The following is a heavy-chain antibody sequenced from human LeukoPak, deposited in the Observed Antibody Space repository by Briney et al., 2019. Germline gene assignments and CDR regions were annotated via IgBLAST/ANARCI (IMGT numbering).Heavy chain of an antibody. J-gene: IGHJ5*02. Sequence: SETLSLTCTVSGGSISSGSYYWSWIRQPAGKGLEWIGRIYTSGSTNYNPSLKSRVTISVDTSKNQFSLKLSSVTAADTAVYYCAREEVTTSTLSKYNWFDPWGQGTLVTVSS. CDR2: IYTSGST. V-gene: IGHV4-61*02. CDR3: AREEVTTSTLSKYNWFDP. D-gene: IGHD4-17*01. CDR1: GGSISSGSYY.